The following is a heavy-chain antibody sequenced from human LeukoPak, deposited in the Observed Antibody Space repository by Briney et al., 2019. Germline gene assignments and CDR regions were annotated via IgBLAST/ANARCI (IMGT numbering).Heavy chain of an antibody. CDR2: INHSGST. CDR1: GGSFSGYY. J-gene: IGHJ4*02. Sequence: SETLSLTCAVYGGSFSGYYWSWIRQPPGKGLEWVGEINHSGSTNYNPSLKSRVTISVDTSKNQFSLKLSSVTAADTAVYYCARGRSYYYGSGSPKSSGFDYWGQGTLVTVSS. CDR3: ARGRSYYYGSGSPKSSGFDY. D-gene: IGHD3-10*01. V-gene: IGHV4-34*01.